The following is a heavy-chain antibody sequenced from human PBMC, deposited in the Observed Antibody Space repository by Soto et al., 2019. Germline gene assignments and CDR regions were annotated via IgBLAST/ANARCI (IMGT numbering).Heavy chain of an antibody. V-gene: IGHV1-18*01. Sequence: ASVKVSCKASGYTFTSYGISWVRQAPGQGLEWMGWISAYNGNTNYAQKLQGRVTMTTDTSTSTAYMELRSLRSDDTAVYYCATTGRSEDIVVVPAAQGAFDIWGQGTMVTVS. CDR3: ATTGRSEDIVVVPAAQGAFDI. CDR2: ISAYNGNT. CDR1: GYTFTSYG. J-gene: IGHJ3*02. D-gene: IGHD2-2*01.